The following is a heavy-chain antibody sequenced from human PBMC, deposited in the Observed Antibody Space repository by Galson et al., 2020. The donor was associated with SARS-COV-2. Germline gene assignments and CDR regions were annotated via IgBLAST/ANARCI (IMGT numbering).Heavy chain of an antibody. CDR2: IYYSGST. J-gene: IGHJ4*02. CDR3: AREASNCSGGICYSGFDY. Sequence: ASETLSLTCTVSGGSVSSGSYYWSWIRQPPGKGLEWIGYIYYSGSTNYNPSLKSRVTISVDTSKNQFSLKLSSVTAADTAVYYCAREASNCSGGICYSGFDYWGQGTLVTVSS. V-gene: IGHV4-61*01. CDR1: GGSVSSGSYY. D-gene: IGHD2-15*01.